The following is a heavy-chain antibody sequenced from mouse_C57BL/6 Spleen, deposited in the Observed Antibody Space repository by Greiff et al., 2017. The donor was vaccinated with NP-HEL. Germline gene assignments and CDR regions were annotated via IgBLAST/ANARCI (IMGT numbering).Heavy chain of an antibody. CDR3: ARSGNAWFAY. CDR2: INPSSGYT. CDR1: GYTFTSYT. V-gene: IGHV1-4*01. D-gene: IGHD3-2*02. Sequence: VKLMESGAELARPGASVKMSCKASGYTFTSYTMHWVKQRPGQGLEWIGYINPSSGYTKYNQKFKDKATLTADKSSSTAYMQLSSLTSEDSAVYYCARSGNAWFAYWGQGTLVTVSA. J-gene: IGHJ3*01.